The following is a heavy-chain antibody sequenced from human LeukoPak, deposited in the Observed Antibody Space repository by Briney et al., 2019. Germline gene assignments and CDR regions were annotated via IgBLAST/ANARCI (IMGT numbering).Heavy chain of an antibody. D-gene: IGHD6-19*01. CDR2: IIPIFGTA. CDR3: AREVSAVAGTRLYYFDY. J-gene: IGHJ4*02. V-gene: IGHV1-69*05. Sequence: GASVKVSCKASGVTFSSYAISWVRQAPGQGLEWMGRIIPIFGTANYAQKFQGRVTITTDESTSTAYMELSSLRSEDTAVYYCAREVSAVAGTRLYYFDYWGQGTLVTVSS. CDR1: GVTFSSYA.